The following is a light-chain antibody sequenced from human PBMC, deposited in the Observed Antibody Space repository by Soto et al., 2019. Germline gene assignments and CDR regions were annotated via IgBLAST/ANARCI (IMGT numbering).Light chain of an antibody. CDR1: SSNIGNNA. CDR2: YDD. V-gene: IGLV1-36*01. CDR3: AAWDDSLNGPV. J-gene: IGLJ3*02. Sequence: QSVLTQPPSVSEAPRQRVTISCSGSSSNIGNNAVNWYQQLPGKAPKLLIYYDDLLPSGVSDRFSGSKSGTSASLAISGLQSEDEADYYCAAWDDSLNGPVFGGGTQLNGL.